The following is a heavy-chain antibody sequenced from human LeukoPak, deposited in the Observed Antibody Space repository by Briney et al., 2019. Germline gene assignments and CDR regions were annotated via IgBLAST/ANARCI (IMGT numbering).Heavy chain of an antibody. CDR3: ARVKMSRDNVYYYYYLDV. CDR1: GGSISPYY. J-gene: IGHJ6*03. D-gene: IGHD1-1*01. Sequence: SETLSLTCTVSGGSISPYYWNWIRQPPGKGLEWIGHILYSGSTTYNPSLKSRVTISIDKSKNQFSLNLTPVTAADTAVYYCARVKMSRDNVYYYYYLDVWGKGTTVTVPS. V-gene: IGHV4-59*01. CDR2: ILYSGST.